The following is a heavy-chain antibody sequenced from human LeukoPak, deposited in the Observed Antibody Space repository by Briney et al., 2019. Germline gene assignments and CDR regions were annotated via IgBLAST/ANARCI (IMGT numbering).Heavy chain of an antibody. D-gene: IGHD6-19*01. CDR1: GFTFSSYA. J-gene: IGHJ4*02. Sequence: GGSQRLSCAASGFTFSSYAMSWVRQAPGKGLEWVSAISGSGGSTYYADSVKGRFTISRDNSKNTLYLQMNSLRAEDTAVYYCAKDASVAGTTTDFDYWGQGTLVTVSS. CDR3: AKDASVAGTTTDFDY. CDR2: ISGSGGST. V-gene: IGHV3-23*01.